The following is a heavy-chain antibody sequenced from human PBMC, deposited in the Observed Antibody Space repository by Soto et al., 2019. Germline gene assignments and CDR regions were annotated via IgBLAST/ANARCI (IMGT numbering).Heavy chain of an antibody. D-gene: IGHD3-22*01. CDR2: IYYNGST. CDR1: GGTINNGDYY. Sequence: PSETLSLTCPLSGGTINNGDYYWSWIRQTPGEGLEWIGYIYYNGSTYYNPSLKSRVIISFDTSKNLFSLKLTSVTAADTAVYYCARDQYYYDYSGYSYYYYYGMDLWGQGTTVTVSS. J-gene: IGHJ6*02. CDR3: ARDQYYYDYSGYSYYYYYGMDL. V-gene: IGHV4-30-4*01.